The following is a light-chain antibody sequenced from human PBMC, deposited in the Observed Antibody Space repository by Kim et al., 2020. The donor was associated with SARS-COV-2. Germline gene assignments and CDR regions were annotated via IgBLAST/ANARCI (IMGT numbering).Light chain of an antibody. J-gene: IGKJ5*01. V-gene: IGKV3-15*01. CDR3: QKYSECFT. Sequence: EIVMTQPPATLSVSPGVRATLSCRASQSVSSNLAWYQRKPGQAPRLLIYGASTRATGVPARFSGSGSGTEFTLTISSLQSEDFAAYFCQKYSECFTFGQGTRLEIK. CDR2: GAS. CDR1: QSVSSN.